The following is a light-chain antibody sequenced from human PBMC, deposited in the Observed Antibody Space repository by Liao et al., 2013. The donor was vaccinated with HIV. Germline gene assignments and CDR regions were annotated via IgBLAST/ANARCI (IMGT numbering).Light chain of an antibody. CDR1: NLGYKY. CDR2: QDS. Sequence: SYELTQPPSVSVSPGQTASITCSGDNLGYKYACWYQQKPGQSPVLVIYQDSKRPSGIPERLSGSNSGSTATLTISRVEAGDEADYYCQVWDSSSDHYVFGTGTKVTVL. J-gene: IGLJ1*01. V-gene: IGLV3-1*01. CDR3: QVWDSSSDHYV.